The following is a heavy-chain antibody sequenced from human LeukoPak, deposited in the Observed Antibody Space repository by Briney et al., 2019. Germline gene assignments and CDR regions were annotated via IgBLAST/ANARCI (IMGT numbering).Heavy chain of an antibody. CDR1: GYNFTNYW. CDR3: ARQIQGPRGCSGHNCYSVLFDH. D-gene: IGHD2-15*01. CDR2: IYPGDSDT. Sequence: GESLKISCKGSGYNFTNYWIGWVRHMPGKGLEWMGIIYPGDSDTIYNPSFEGQVIISADKSMSNAYLQWSSLKASDTAMYYCARQIQGPRGCSGHNCYSVLFDHWGQGTLVTVSS. V-gene: IGHV5-51*01. J-gene: IGHJ4*02.